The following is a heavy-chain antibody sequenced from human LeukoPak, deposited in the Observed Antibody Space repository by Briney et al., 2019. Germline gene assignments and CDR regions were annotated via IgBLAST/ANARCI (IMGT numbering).Heavy chain of an antibody. V-gene: IGHV3-66*01. J-gene: IGHJ3*02. CDR3: ARKASVDAFDI. CDR2: IYSGGST. Sequence: GGSLRLSCAASGFTVSSNYMSWVRQAPGKGLEWVSVIYSGGSTYYADSVKGRFTISRDNSKNTLYLQMNSLRAEDTAVYYCARKASVDAFDIWGQGTMVTVSS. CDR1: GFTVSSNY.